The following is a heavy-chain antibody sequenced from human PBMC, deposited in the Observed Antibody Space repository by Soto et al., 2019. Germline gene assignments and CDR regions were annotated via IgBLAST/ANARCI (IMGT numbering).Heavy chain of an antibody. Sequence: QVQLVQSGAEVKKPGSSVKVSCKASGGTFSSYTISWVRQAPGQGLEWMGRIIPILGIANYAQKFQGRVTITADKSTSTAYMELSSLRSEDTAVYYCARYCSSTSCQKIGGRYYYYGMDVWGQGTTVTVSS. CDR1: GGTFSSYT. J-gene: IGHJ6*02. CDR3: ARYCSSTSCQKIGGRYYYYGMDV. V-gene: IGHV1-69*02. D-gene: IGHD2-2*01. CDR2: IIPILGIA.